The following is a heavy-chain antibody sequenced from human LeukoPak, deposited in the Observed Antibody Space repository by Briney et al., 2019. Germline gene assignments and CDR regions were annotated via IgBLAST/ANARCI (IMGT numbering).Heavy chain of an antibody. CDR1: GFTFSSYS. D-gene: IGHD6-6*01. J-gene: IGHJ5*02. Sequence: GGSLRLSCAASGFTFSSYSMNWVRQAPGKGLEWVSFISTSSNYIYYADSVKGRFTISRDNAKNSLYLQMNSLRAKDTAVYYCARELYSSSSRWFDPWGQGTLVTVSS. V-gene: IGHV3-21*01. CDR3: ARELYSSSSRWFDP. CDR2: ISTSSNYI.